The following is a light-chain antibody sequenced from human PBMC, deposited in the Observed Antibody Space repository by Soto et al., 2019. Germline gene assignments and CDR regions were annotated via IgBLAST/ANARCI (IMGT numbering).Light chain of an antibody. CDR2: GAS. Sequence: EIVMTQSPATLSVSPGERATLSCRASQSVGRNLAWYQQEPGQAPRLLIYGASTRAPGIPARFSGSGSGTEFTLTISSLQSEDFAIYSCQQYNHWPPLTFGGGTKVEIK. J-gene: IGKJ4*01. CDR1: QSVGRN. V-gene: IGKV3-15*01. CDR3: QQYNHWPPLT.